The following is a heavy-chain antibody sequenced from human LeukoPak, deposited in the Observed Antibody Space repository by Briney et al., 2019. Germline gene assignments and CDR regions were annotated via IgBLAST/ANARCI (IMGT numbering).Heavy chain of an antibody. J-gene: IGHJ4*02. CDR2: INPIFGIA. V-gene: IGHV1-69*04. CDR1: GGTFNSYA. D-gene: IGHD3-22*01. Sequence: ASVKVSCKASGGTFNSYAISWVRQAPGQGLEWMGRINPIFGIANYAQKFQGRVTITADRSTSTAYMELSSLSSEDTAVYYCARAEYYDSSGYYRGWYFDYWGQGTLVTVSS. CDR3: ARAEYYDSSGYYRGWYFDY.